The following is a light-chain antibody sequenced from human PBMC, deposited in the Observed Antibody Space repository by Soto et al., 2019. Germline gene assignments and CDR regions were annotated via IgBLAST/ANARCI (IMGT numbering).Light chain of an antibody. CDR1: QNVNRY. Sequence: ETVLTQSPATLSLSPGERATLSCRASQNVNRYVAWYQQKPGQAPRLLIYDASTRAAGVPARFSGSGSGTDFSLSISSLEPEDFAVYYCQQRSNWPPLTFGGGTKVEIK. V-gene: IGKV3-11*01. J-gene: IGKJ4*01. CDR3: QQRSNWPPLT. CDR2: DAS.